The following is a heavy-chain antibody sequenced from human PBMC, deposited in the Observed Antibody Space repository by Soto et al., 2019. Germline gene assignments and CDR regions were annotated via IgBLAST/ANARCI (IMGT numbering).Heavy chain of an antibody. CDR3: ARENYFDY. Sequence: EVQLVESGGGLVQPGGSLRLSCAASGFTFRSYWMGWVRQVPGKGLEWVANIKQDGREKNYVDSVKGRFTISRDNAKNALYLQMNSLRGEDTALYYCARENYFDYWGQGTLVTVSS. V-gene: IGHV3-7*04. J-gene: IGHJ4*02. CDR1: GFTFRSYW. CDR2: IKQDGREK.